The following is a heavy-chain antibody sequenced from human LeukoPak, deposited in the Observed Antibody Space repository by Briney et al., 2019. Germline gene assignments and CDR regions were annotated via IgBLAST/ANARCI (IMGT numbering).Heavy chain of an antibody. CDR2: IVVGSGNT. CDR3: AADALSGDSSGYYFH. CDR1: GFTFTSSA. J-gene: IGHJ4*02. Sequence: SVKVSCKASGFTFTSSAVQWVRQARGQRLEWIGWIVVGSGNTNYAQKFQERVTITRDMSTSTAYMELSSLRSEDTAVYYCAADALSGDSSGYYFHWGQGTLVTVSS. D-gene: IGHD3-22*01. V-gene: IGHV1-58*01.